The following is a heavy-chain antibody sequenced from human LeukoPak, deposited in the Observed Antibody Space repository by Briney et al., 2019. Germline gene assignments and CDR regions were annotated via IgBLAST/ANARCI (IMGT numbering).Heavy chain of an antibody. CDR2: IHYTGSP. Sequence: SETLSLTCTVSGGSITSSYGSWMRQSPGKGREWIGYIHYTGSPNYNPSLKSRVTMLIDPSKNQFSLKLSSVTAADTAVYYCARGRYSAGDNWFDPWGQGTLVSVSS. CDR3: ARGRYSAGDNWFDP. V-gene: IGHV4-59*01. D-gene: IGHD3-9*01. J-gene: IGHJ5*02. CDR1: GGSITSSY.